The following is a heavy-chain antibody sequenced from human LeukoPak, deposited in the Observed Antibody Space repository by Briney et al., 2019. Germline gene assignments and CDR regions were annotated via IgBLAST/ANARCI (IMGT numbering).Heavy chain of an antibody. CDR2: ISAYNGNT. J-gene: IGHJ5*02. D-gene: IGHD2-2*01. CDR3: ARDAWPRGYCSSTSCYPRGWFDP. V-gene: IGHV1-18*01. Sequence: ASVNVSCKASGYTFTSYGISWVRQAPGQGLEWMGWISAYNGNTNYAQKLQGGVTMTTDTSTSTAYMELRSLRSDDTAVYYCARDAWPRGYCSSTSCYPRGWFDPWGQGTLVTVSS. CDR1: GYTFTSYG.